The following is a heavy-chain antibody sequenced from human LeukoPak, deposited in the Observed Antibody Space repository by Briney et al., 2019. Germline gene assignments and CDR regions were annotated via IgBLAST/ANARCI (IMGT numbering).Heavy chain of an antibody. CDR1: GFTFNTYA. V-gene: IGHV3-23*01. Sequence: GGSLRLSCAASGFTFNTYAMYWVRQAPGKGLEWVSGIFGSGGSAHYADSVKGRFTISRDNSKNTVYLQMNSLRAEDTAVYYCAKNGGSQCYSHLDSWGQGTLVTVSS. D-gene: IGHD2-15*01. CDR2: IFGSGGSA. CDR3: AKNGGSQCYSHLDS. J-gene: IGHJ4*02.